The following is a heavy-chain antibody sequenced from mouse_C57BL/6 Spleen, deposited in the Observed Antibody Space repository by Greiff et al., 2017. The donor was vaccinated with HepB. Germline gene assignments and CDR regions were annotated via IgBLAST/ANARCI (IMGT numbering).Heavy chain of an antibody. CDR3: ARHEEGLYYGNPAWFAY. V-gene: IGHV1-62-2*01. D-gene: IGHD2-1*01. CDR1: GYTFTEYT. CDR2: FYPGSGSI. J-gene: IGHJ3*01. Sequence: QVHVKQSGAELVKPGASVKLSCKASGYTFTEYTIHWVKQRSGQGLEWIGWFYPGSGSIKYNEKFKDKATLTADKSSSTVYMELSRLTSEDSAVYFCARHEEGLYYGNPAWFAYWGQGTLVTVSA.